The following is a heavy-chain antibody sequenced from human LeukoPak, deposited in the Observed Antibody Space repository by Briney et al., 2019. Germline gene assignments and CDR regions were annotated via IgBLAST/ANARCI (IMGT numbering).Heavy chain of an antibody. J-gene: IGHJ4*02. CDR1: GFTVSSNY. CDR3: AKDPRFGDPL. D-gene: IGHD3-10*01. Sequence: GGSLRLSCAASGFTVSSNYMSWVRQAPGKGLEWVSAISGSGGSTYYADSVKGRFTISRDNSKNTLYLQMNSLRAEDTAVYYCAKDPRFGDPLWGQGTLVAVSS. V-gene: IGHV3-23*01. CDR2: ISGSGGST.